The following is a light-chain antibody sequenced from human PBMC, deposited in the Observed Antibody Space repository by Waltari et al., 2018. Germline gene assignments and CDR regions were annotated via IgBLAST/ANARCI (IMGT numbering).Light chain of an antibody. CDR3: QQYDNLPP. Sequence: DIQMTQSPSSLSASVGDRVTITCQASQDISNYLNWYQQKPGKAPKLLIYDASNLETGVPSRFSGSGSGTDFTFTISSLQPEDIATYYCQQYDNLPPIGGGTKVEIK. J-gene: IGKJ4*01. V-gene: IGKV1-33*01. CDR1: QDISNY. CDR2: DAS.